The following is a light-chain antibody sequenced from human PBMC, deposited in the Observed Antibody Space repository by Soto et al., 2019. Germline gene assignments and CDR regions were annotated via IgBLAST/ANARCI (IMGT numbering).Light chain of an antibody. V-gene: IGLV2-8*01. J-gene: IGLJ2*01. CDR1: SSDVGIYNF. Sequence: QSALTQPPSASGSPGQSVTISCTGTSSDVGIYNFVSWYQHHPGKAPKLMIYEVTKRPSGVPDRFSGSKSGNTASLTVSGLQAEDEADYYCTSYAGTNIHLLFGGGTKVTVL. CDR3: TSYAGTNIHLL. CDR2: EVT.